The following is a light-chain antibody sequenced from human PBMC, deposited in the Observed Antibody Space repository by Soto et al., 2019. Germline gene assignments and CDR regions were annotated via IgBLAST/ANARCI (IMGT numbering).Light chain of an antibody. CDR2: GDS. V-gene: IGLV1-40*01. CDR1: SSNIGANYD. Sequence: QSVLTQPPSVSGSPGQRVTISCAGSSSNIGANYDVYWYQQSPGTAPKLLIYGDSNRPSGVPDRFSGSKSGSSASLAITGLQAEDEADYYCQSYESTLSGSRVFGGGTKLTVL. J-gene: IGLJ2*01. CDR3: QSYESTLSGSRV.